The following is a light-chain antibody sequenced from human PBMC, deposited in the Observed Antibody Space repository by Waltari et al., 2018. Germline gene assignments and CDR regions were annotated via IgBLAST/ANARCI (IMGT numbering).Light chain of an antibody. Sequence: EIVMTQSPATLSVSPGERATLSCRASHSVSSYLAWYQQKLGQAPRLLIYGASTRAPGIPDRFSGSGSGTDFTLTISSLQSEDVAVYYCQQYHHWPRTFGLGTKVEIK. CDR1: HSVSSY. CDR3: QQYHHWPRT. V-gene: IGKV3-15*01. CDR2: GAS. J-gene: IGKJ1*01.